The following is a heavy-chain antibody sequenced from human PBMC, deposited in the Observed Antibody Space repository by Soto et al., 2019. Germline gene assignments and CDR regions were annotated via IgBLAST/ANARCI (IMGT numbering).Heavy chain of an antibody. D-gene: IGHD2-2*01. CDR3: LIDLANSTPYYYDF. CDR1: GYSISTGFN. Sequence: PSETLSLTCAVSGYSISTGFNWAWIRQPPGKGLEWIGSIYHSGSTYYNLSLKSRVIISSDASKNQISLKLSSVTAADTAVYYCLIDLANSTPYYYDFCGQATLLT. CDR2: IYHSGST. J-gene: IGHJ4*02. V-gene: IGHV4-38-2*02.